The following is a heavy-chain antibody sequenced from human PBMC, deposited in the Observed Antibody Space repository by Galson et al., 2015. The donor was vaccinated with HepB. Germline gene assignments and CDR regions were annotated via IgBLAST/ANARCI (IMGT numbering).Heavy chain of an antibody. D-gene: IGHD7-27*01. J-gene: IGHJ6*02. Sequence: QSGAEVKKPGESLKISCKASGGTFSSYAISWVRQAPGQGLEWMGRIIPILGIANYAQKFQGRVTITADKSTSTAYMELSSLRSEDTAVYYCARDLTGDRGGYYYYGMDVWGQGTTVTVSS. CDR3: ARDLTGDRGGYYYYGMDV. CDR2: IIPILGIA. V-gene: IGHV1-69*04. CDR1: GGTFSSYA.